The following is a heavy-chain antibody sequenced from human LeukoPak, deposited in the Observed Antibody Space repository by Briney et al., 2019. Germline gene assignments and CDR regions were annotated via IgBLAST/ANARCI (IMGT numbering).Heavy chain of an antibody. CDR1: GFTFSSYA. D-gene: IGHD3-10*01. V-gene: IGHV3-23*01. CDR2: ISGSGGST. Sequence: QSGGSLRLSCAASGFTFSSYAMSWVRQAPGKGLEWVSAISGSGGSTYYADSVKGRFTISRDNSKNTLYLQMNSLRAEDTAVYYCAKDRPRDYYGSGSYPDYWGQGTLVTVSS. CDR3: AKDRPRDYYGSGSYPDY. J-gene: IGHJ4*02.